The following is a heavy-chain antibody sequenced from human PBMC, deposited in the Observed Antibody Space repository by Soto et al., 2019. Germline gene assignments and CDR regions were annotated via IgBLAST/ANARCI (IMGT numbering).Heavy chain of an antibody. Sequence: SETLSLTCNVSACPISNRNHYWGWIRQPPGKGLEWIGIIYYSENTYYSPSLKSRVTISIGTSKNQFSLKLTPVTAADTAVHYCSRIYAAVIYYTWYYFDHWAQGT. V-gene: IGHV4-39*01. CDR2: IYYSENT. D-gene: IGHD3-3*01. J-gene: IGHJ4*02. CDR1: ACPISNRNHY. CDR3: SRIYAAVIYYTWYYFDH.